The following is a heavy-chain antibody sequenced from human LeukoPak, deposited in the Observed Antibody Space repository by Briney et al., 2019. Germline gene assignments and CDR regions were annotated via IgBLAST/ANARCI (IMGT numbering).Heavy chain of an antibody. CDR2: ISGSGGST. V-gene: IGHV3-23*01. Sequence: PGRSLRLSCAASGFTFSSYAMSWVRQAPGKGLEWVSAISGSGGSTYYADSVKGRFTISRDNSKNTLYLQMNSLRAEDTAVYYCAKTLGSSSTGYYFDYWGQGTLVTVSS. D-gene: IGHD6-6*01. J-gene: IGHJ4*02. CDR3: AKTLGSSSTGYYFDY. CDR1: GFTFSSYA.